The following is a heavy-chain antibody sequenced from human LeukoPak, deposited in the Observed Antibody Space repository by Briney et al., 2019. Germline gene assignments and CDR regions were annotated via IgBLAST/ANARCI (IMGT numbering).Heavy chain of an antibody. V-gene: IGHV4-34*01. CDR1: GVPFSNYY. CDR2: INHSGYT. J-gene: IGHJ4*02. D-gene: IGHD6-19*01. CDR3: TRAVAGHPD. Sequence: SETLSLTCGVSGVPFSNYYWSWVRQSPTQGLEWIGEINHSGYTNYNPSLKSRVTISIDTSKTQFSLKLTSVTSEDAGVYYCTRAVAGHPDWGQGTLVTVSS.